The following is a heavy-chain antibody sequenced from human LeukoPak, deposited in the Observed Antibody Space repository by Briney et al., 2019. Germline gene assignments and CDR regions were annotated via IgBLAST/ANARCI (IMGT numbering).Heavy chain of an antibody. CDR1: GFTFSSYS. D-gene: IGHD3-16*01. Sequence: GGSLRLSCVGSGFTFSSYSMHWIRQAPGEGLEWVSSISSRNSYIYYADSMKGRFIVSRDNANNSLYLQMNNLTAEDTAVYYCAREEYDDVWGSYSWFDPWGQGTLVIVSS. J-gene: IGHJ5*02. CDR2: ISSRNSYI. V-gene: IGHV3-21*01. CDR3: AREEYDDVWGSYSWFDP.